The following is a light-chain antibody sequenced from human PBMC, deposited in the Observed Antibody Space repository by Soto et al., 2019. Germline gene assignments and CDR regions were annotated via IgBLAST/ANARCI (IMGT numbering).Light chain of an antibody. Sequence: ERVMTQSPATLSVSPGERATRSCRASQSVSSNLAWYQQKPGQAPRLLIYGASTRATGIPARVRGSGSGTEFTLTISRLQSEDFAVYYCQQYNNWSFGQGTRLEIK. CDR1: QSVSSN. CDR3: QQYNNWS. CDR2: GAS. J-gene: IGKJ5*01. V-gene: IGKV3-15*01.